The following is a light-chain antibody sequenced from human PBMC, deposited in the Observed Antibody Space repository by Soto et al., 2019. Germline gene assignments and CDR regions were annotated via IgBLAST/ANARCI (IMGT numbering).Light chain of an antibody. CDR3: QQRSNWPPVT. J-gene: IGKJ1*01. CDR2: DAS. CDR1: ESVSRN. V-gene: IGKV3-11*01. Sequence: ELVMTQSPATLSVSPGERATLSCRASESVSRNLAWYQQKPGQAPRLLIYDASTRATGIPDRFSGGGSGTDFTLTISSLEPEDFAVYYCQQRSNWPPVTFGQGTKVDI.